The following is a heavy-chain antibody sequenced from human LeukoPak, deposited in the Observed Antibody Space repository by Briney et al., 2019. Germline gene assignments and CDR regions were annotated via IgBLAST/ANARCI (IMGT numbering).Heavy chain of an antibody. V-gene: IGHV3-7*01. CDR2: IKQDGSEK. Sequence: TGGSLRLSCEASGFIFSNYWMSWVRQAPGKGLEWVANIKQDGSEKYYVDSVKGRFTISRDYAKNSLYLQMSSLRAEDTAVYYCARLIIYNYVYYMDVWGKGTTVTVSS. J-gene: IGHJ6*03. CDR3: ARLIIYNYVYYMDV. CDR1: GFIFSNYW. D-gene: IGHD5-18*01.